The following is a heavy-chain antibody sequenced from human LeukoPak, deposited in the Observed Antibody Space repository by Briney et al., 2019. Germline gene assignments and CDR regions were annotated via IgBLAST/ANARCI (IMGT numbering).Heavy chain of an antibody. CDR3: ARDPDMVRGVSFDY. CDR1: GFIISDFT. Sequence: GGSLRLSCAASGFIISDFTMNWVRQAPGKGLEWVSSISSDPNYIYYADLVKDRFTISRDNAKNSLYLQMNSLRAEDTAVYYCARDPDMVRGVSFDYWGQGTLVTVSS. J-gene: IGHJ4*02. V-gene: IGHV3-21*01. CDR2: ISSDPNYI. D-gene: IGHD3-10*01.